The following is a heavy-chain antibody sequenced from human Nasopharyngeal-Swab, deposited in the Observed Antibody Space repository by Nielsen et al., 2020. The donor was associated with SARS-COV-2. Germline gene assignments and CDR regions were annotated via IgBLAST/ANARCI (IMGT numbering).Heavy chain of an antibody. CDR2: INHSGST. V-gene: IGHV4-34*01. D-gene: IGHD1-14*01. CDR3: ARPTTLGYYYGIDV. J-gene: IGHJ6*02. Sequence: RQAPGKGLEWIGEINHSGSTNYNPSLKRRVTISVDTSKNQFSLKLSSVTAADTAVYYCARPTTLGYYYGIDVWGQGTTVTVSS.